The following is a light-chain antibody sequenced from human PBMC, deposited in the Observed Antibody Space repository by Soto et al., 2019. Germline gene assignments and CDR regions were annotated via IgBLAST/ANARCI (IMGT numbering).Light chain of an antibody. J-gene: IGKJ1*01. Sequence: ISMKNSPDTLSVTSGYRFTITCRSSQSISAWLAWYQQKPGKAPKLLIYDASNLESGVPSRFSGSGSGTEFTLTISNLQSEDFAVYYCHQYNHWLTWTFGQGTKVDIK. CDR3: HQYNHWLTWT. CDR1: QSISAW. CDR2: DAS. V-gene: IGKV1-5*01.